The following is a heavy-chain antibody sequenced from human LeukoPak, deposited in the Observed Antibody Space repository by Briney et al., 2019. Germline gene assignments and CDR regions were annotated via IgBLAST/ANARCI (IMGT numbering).Heavy chain of an antibody. Sequence: GGSLRLSCAASGFTFSSYAMSWVRQAPGKGLEWVSAISGSGGSTYYADSVKGRFTISRDNSKNTLYLQMNSLRAEDTAVYYCAKDRGVGCSSTSCYTGYYFDYWGQGTLVTVSS. CDR2: ISGSGGST. CDR3: AKDRGVGCSSTSCYTGYYFDY. CDR1: GFTFSSYA. J-gene: IGHJ4*02. V-gene: IGHV3-23*01. D-gene: IGHD2-2*02.